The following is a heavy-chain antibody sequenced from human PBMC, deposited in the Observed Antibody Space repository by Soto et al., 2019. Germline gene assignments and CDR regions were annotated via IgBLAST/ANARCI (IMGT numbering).Heavy chain of an antibody. CDR3: ARGITLPTPLDY. J-gene: IGHJ4*02. V-gene: IGHV1-3*01. Sequence: ASVKVSCKASGYTFTNYGISWVRQAPGQGLEWMGWINAGNGNTKYSQKFQGRVTITRDTSASTAYMELSSLRSEDTAVYYCARGITLPTPLDYWGQGTLVTFSS. D-gene: IGHD1-20*01. CDR1: GYTFTNYG. CDR2: INAGNGNT.